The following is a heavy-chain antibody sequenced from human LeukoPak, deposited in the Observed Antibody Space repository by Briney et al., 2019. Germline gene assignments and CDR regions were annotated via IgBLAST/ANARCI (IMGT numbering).Heavy chain of an antibody. CDR3: TSLVHYSDGGGMAFDI. D-gene: IGHD3-22*01. Sequence: GGSLRLSCAASAFTLSNYAMHWVRQAPGKGLVWVSRVNSDGSSTIYADSVRGRFTVSRDNAKNTVYLQMNSLRAEDTAVYSCTSLVHYSDGGGMAFDIWGQGTMVTVSS. V-gene: IGHV3-74*01. J-gene: IGHJ3*02. CDR1: AFTLSNYA. CDR2: VNSDGSST.